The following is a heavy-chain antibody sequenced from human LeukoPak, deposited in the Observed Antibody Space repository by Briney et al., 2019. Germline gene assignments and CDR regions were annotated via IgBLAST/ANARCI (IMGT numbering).Heavy chain of an antibody. J-gene: IGHJ3*02. CDR2: IYHSGGT. D-gene: IGHD3-10*01. CDR3: ARPSLWFGELTGAFDI. V-gene: IGHV4-38-2*01. Sequence: SETLSLTCAVSGYSISSGYYWGWIRQPPGKGLEWIGSIYHSGGTYYNPSLKSRVTISVDTSKNQFSLKLSSVTAADTAVYYCARPSLWFGELTGAFDIWGQGTMVAVSS. CDR1: GYSISSGYY.